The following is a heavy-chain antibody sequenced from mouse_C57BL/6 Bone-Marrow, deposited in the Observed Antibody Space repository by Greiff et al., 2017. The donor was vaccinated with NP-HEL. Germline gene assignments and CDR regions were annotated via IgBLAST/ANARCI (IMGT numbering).Heavy chain of an antibody. J-gene: IGHJ1*03. CDR1: GYTFTDYY. CDR3: AGNGSSPWYFDV. Sequence: EVQLQQSGPVLVKPGASVKMSCKASGYTFTDYYMNWVKQSHGKSLEWIGVINPYNGGTSYNQKFKGKATLTVDKSSSTAYMELNSLTSEDSAVYYCAGNGSSPWYFDVWGTGTTVTVSS. D-gene: IGHD1-1*01. V-gene: IGHV1-19*01. CDR2: INPYNGGT.